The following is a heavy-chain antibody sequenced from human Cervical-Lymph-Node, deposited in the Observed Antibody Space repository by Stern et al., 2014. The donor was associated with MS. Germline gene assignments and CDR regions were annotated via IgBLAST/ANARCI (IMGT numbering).Heavy chain of an antibody. V-gene: IGHV5-51*01. CDR3: ARQRYFDY. CDR1: GYTFTSYW. Sequence: VLLVQSGPEVKRPGESLKIYCQASGYTFTSYWIGWVRQMPGKGLEWIAIIFPGGSDIRYSPSFQGQVTISADKSSSTAYLQWNNLKASDTAIYYCARQRYFDYWGQGTLVTVSS. J-gene: IGHJ4*02. CDR2: IFPGGSDI.